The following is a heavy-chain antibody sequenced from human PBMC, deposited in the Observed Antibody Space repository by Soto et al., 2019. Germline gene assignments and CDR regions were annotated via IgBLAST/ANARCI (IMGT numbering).Heavy chain of an antibody. Sequence: QVQLVQSGAEVKRPGASVKVSCKASGYTFTSYGINWVRQAPGQGLEWVGWISANNGDTNYVQDFQGRVTMTTDTPTTTAYMDLRSLMSDDTAVYYCARTPPRVTAAGLDCWGQGTLVTVSS. CDR2: ISANNGDT. CDR1: GYTFTSYG. CDR3: ARTPPRVTAAGLDC. V-gene: IGHV1-18*01. J-gene: IGHJ4*02. D-gene: IGHD6-13*01.